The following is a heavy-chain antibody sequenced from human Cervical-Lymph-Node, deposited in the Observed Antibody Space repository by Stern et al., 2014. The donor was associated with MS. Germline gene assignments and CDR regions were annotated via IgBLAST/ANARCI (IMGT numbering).Heavy chain of an antibody. Sequence: VQLVESGAEVKKPGASVKVSCKASGYTFTSYGISWVRQAPGQGLEWMGWISAYNGNTNYAQKLQGRVTMTTDTSTSTAYMELRSLRSDDTAVYYCARDQREQQLVTTFDPWGQGTLVTVSS. CDR3: ARDQREQQLVTTFDP. J-gene: IGHJ5*02. CDR2: ISAYNGNT. D-gene: IGHD6-13*01. CDR1: GYTFTSYG. V-gene: IGHV1-18*01.